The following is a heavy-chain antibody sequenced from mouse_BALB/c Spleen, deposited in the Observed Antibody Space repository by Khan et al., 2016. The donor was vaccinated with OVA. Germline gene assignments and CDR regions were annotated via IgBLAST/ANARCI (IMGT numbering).Heavy chain of an antibody. CDR1: GYSFTGYF. CDR2: INPHIGET. Sequence: VQLKQSGPELVRPGASVKISCKASGYSFTGYFMNWVMQSHGKSLEWIGRINPHIGETFYNQRFKDKATLTVEESTSTAHMELRRQASDDSAVYYCTRIYRSDFDYWGQGTTLTVSS. J-gene: IGHJ2*01. V-gene: IGHV1-20*02. D-gene: IGHD1-1*01. CDR3: TRIYRSDFDY.